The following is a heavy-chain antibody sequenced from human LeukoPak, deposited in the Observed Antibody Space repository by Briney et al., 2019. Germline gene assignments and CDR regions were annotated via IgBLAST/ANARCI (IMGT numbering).Heavy chain of an antibody. CDR2: IYYSGST. J-gene: IGHJ4*02. CDR3: AREAVGATG. D-gene: IGHD1-26*01. CDR1: GGPVSSDSYY. V-gene: IGHV4-61*01. Sequence: SETLSLTCTVSGGPVSSDSYYWSWIRQPPGKGLEWIGYIYYSGSTNYNPSLKSRVTISVDTSKNQFSLKLSSVTAADTAVYYCAREAVGATGWGQGTLVTVSS.